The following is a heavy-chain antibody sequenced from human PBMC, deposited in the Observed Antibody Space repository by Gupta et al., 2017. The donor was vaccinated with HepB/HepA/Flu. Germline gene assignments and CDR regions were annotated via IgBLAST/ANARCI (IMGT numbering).Heavy chain of an antibody. J-gene: IGHJ4*02. CDR3: AKDKAMVTVSSLMDY. V-gene: IGHV3-23*01. D-gene: IGHD4-23*01. CDR2: ISGSGGST. Sequence: EVQLLESGGGLVQPGGSLSLSCAASGFTFSSYAMRWVRQAPGKGLEWVSAISGSGGSTYYADSVKGRFTISRDNSKNTLYLQMNSLRAEDTAVYYCAKDKAMVTVSSLMDYWGQGTLVTVSS. CDR1: GFTFSSYA.